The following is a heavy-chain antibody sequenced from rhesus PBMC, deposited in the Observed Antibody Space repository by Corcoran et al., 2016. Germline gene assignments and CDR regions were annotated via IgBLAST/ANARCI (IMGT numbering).Heavy chain of an antibody. Sequence: QVQLVQSGAEVKKPGASVKVSCKASGFTFGSYAINWVRQAPGQGLEWMGVIIPLVGITNYAEKVQGRGTITADTSTSTGYMDLSSLRSEDTAVYYCARGTNYGLHDAFDFWGQGLRVTVSS. V-gene: IGHV1-198*02. CDR1: GFTFGSYA. CDR2: IIPLVGIT. J-gene: IGHJ3*01. CDR3: ARGTNYGLHDAFDF. D-gene: IGHD4-17*01.